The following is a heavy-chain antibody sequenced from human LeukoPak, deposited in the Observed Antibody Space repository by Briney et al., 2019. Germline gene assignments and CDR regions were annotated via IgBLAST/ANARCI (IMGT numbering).Heavy chain of an antibody. CDR2: ISGDGSGT. CDR1: GFTLRNYW. CDR3: ARYSSSSGGPSYYLDY. Sequence: GGSLRLSCAASGFTLRNYWMHWVRQVPGRGLVWVSRISGDGSGTNYADSVKGRFTIFRDNAKNTVYLQINNLRAQDTAVYFCARYSSSSGGPSYYLDYWGQGTLVTVSS. V-gene: IGHV3-74*01. J-gene: IGHJ4*02. D-gene: IGHD6-6*01.